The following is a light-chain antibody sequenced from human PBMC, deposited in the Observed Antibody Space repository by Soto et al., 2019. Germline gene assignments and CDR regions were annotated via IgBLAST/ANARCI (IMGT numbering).Light chain of an antibody. CDR1: QSVNTY. Sequence: DIQMTQSPSSLSAPVGDRVNITCRASQSVNTYLHGYQQKPGKAPKLLIFAASNLQSGVPSRFSGSGSGTEFTLTICVLQPDDFATYYCQQYNTYWTFGQGTKVDIK. V-gene: IGKV1-39*01. J-gene: IGKJ1*01. CDR3: QQYNTYWT. CDR2: AAS.